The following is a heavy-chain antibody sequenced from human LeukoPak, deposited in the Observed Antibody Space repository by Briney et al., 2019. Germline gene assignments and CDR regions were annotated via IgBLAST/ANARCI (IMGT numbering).Heavy chain of an antibody. CDR2: IRYDGNNK. Sequence: PGGSLRLPCSASGFTFSGSALHWVRQAPGKGRAWVAFIRYDGNNKQYGDSVKGRFTISRDNSKNTLYLEMNSVRTEDTAVYYCAKDERVILTNMDVWGKGTTV. V-gene: IGHV3-30*02. CDR1: GFTFSGSA. CDR3: AKDERVILTNMDV. D-gene: IGHD3-9*01. J-gene: IGHJ6*03.